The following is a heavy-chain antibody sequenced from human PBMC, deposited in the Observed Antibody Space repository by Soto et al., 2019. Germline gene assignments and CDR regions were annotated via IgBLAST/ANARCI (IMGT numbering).Heavy chain of an antibody. CDR3: ASDMKLELHLFDY. D-gene: IGHD1-7*01. CDR2: IYYSGST. CDR1: GGSISSSSYY. V-gene: IGHV4-39*01. J-gene: IGHJ4*02. Sequence: SETLSLTCTVSGGSISSSSYYWGWIRQPPGKGLEWIGSIYYSGSTYYNPSLKSRVTISVDTSKNQFSLKLSSVTAADTAVYYCASDMKLELHLFDYWGQGTLVTVSS.